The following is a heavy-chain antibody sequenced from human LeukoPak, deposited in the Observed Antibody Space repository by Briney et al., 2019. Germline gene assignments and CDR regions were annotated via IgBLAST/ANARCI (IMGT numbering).Heavy chain of an antibody. Sequence: PGGSLRLFCAASGFTFSGSSMHWVSHASAKGLEWVGRIRSNANSYARAYAASVKGRFTISRDDSKSTAYLQVNSLKSEDRAVYYCTRVVDTATWGQGTLVTVSS. CDR1: GFTFSGSS. CDR2: IRSNANSYAR. CDR3: TRVVDTAT. J-gene: IGHJ4*02. V-gene: IGHV3-73*01. D-gene: IGHD5-18*01.